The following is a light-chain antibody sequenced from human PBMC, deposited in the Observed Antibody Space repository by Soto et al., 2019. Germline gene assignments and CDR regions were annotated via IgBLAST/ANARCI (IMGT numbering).Light chain of an antibody. J-gene: IGLJ1*01. CDR1: SSDVGAYNY. V-gene: IGLV2-14*01. CDR2: DVS. Sequence: LTQPASVSGSPGQSITISCTGTSSDVGAYNYDSWYQQYPGEAPKVIIYDVSHRPAGVSNRFSGSKSGNTASLTISGLQTQDEADYYCSSYTSATTYVFGAGTKVTVL. CDR3: SSYTSATTYV.